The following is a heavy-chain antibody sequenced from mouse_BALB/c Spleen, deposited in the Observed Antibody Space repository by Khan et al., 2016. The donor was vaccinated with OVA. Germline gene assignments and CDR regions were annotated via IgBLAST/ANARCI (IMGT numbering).Heavy chain of an antibody. J-gene: IGHJ3*01. V-gene: IGHV1-69*02. CDR1: GYTFTNYW. CDR2: IYPSDSYT. D-gene: IGHD1-1*02. CDR3: TREGVYGCSFAY. Sequence: VQLQESGIELVRPGASVKLSCKASGYTFTNYWIHWVKQRPGQGLEWIGNIYPSDSYTNYNQKFKDKATLTVDKSSSTAYMQLSSLTSEDSAAYYCTREGVYGCSFAYWGQGTLVTVSA.